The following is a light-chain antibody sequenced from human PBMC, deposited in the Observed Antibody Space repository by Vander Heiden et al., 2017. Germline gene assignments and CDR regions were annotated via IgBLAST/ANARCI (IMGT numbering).Light chain of an antibody. CDR2: LGS. Sequence: SLPVTPGAPASISCRSSQSLLHSNGYNYLDWFLQKPGQSPQLLIYLGSSRASGVPDRISGSGAGTDFTLKISRVEAEDVGVYYCMQALQTPMYTFGQGTKLEIK. J-gene: IGKJ2*01. V-gene: IGKV2-28*01. CDR1: QSLLHSNGYNY. CDR3: MQALQTPMYT.